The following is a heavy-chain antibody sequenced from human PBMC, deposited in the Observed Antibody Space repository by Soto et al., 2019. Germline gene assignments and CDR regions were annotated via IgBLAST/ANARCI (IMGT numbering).Heavy chain of an antibody. CDR2: ISYDGSNK. CDR1: GFTFSSYG. V-gene: IGHV3-30*18. Sequence: GGSLRLSCAASGFTFSSYGMHWVRQAPGKGLEWVAVISYDGSNKYYADSVKGRFTISRDNSKNTLYLQMNSLRAEDTAVYYCAKAATRGALLYYYMDVWGKGTTVTVSS. J-gene: IGHJ6*03. CDR3: AKAATRGALLYYYMDV. D-gene: IGHD3-10*01.